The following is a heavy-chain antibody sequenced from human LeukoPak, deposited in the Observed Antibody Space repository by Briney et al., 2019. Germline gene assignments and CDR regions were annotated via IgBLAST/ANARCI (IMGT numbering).Heavy chain of an antibody. Sequence: GGSLRLSCAASGFTFSSYGMHWVRQAPGKGLEWVAVISYGGSNKYYADSVKGRFTISRDNSKNTLYLQMNSLRAEDTAVYYCAKPGGYSSGWYYFDYWGQGTLVTVSS. J-gene: IGHJ4*02. CDR2: ISYGGSNK. CDR3: AKPGGYSSGWYYFDY. CDR1: GFTFSSYG. D-gene: IGHD6-19*01. V-gene: IGHV3-30*18.